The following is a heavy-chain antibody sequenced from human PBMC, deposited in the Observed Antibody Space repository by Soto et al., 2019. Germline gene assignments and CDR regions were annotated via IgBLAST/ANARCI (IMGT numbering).Heavy chain of an antibody. Sequence: PSETLSLTCAVYGGSFSGYYWSWIRQPPGKGLEWIGEINHSGSTNYNPSLKSRVTISVDTSKNQFSLKLSSVTAADTAVYYCARAKLGYCSSTSCYGGYCSGGSCYSYYYYGMDVWGQGTTVTVSS. J-gene: IGHJ6*02. CDR3: ARAKLGYCSSTSCYGGYCSGGSCYSYYYYGMDV. CDR2: INHSGST. V-gene: IGHV4-34*01. D-gene: IGHD2-15*01. CDR1: GGSFSGYY.